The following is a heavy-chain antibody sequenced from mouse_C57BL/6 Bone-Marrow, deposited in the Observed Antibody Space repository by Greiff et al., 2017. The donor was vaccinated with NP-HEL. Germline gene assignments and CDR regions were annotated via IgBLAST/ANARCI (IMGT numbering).Heavy chain of an antibody. V-gene: IGHV1-15*01. D-gene: IGHD2-4*01. CDR2: IDPETGGT. CDR1: GYTFTDYE. J-gene: IGHJ2*01. CDR3: TEIYYDYVDY. Sequence: QVQLQQSGAELVRPGASVTLSCKASGYTFTDYEMHWVKQTPVHGLEWIGAIDPETGGTAYNQKFKGKAILTADKSSSTAYMELRSLTSEDSAVYYCTEIYYDYVDYWGQGTTLTVSS.